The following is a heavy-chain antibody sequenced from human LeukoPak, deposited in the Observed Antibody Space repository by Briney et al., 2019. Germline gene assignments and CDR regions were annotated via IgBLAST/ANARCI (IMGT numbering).Heavy chain of an antibody. J-gene: IGHJ6*02. D-gene: IGHD3-10*01. Sequence: ASVTVSCMASGYTFTIYGISWVRQAPGQGREWMGWISAYNGNTNYAQKLQGRVIMTTDTSTSTAYIELRSLRSDDTVMYYCARDMGFLWFGESPYYYYGMDVWGQGTTVTVSS. CDR1: GYTFTIYG. CDR3: ARDMGFLWFGESPYYYYGMDV. CDR2: ISAYNGNT. V-gene: IGHV1-18*01.